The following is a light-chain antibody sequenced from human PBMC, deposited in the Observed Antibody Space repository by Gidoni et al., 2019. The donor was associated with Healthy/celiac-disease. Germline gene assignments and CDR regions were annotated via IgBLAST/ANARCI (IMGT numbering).Light chain of an antibody. CDR2: AAS. V-gene: IGKV1-27*01. Sequence: DIQLTQSPSSLSASVGDRVTITCRASQGVGNYLAWYQQKPGKVPKLLIYAASTLQSGVPARFSGSGSGTDFTLTISSLQPEDVATYYCQKYNGAPYTFGQGTKLELK. CDR1: QGVGNY. J-gene: IGKJ2*01. CDR3: QKYNGAPYT.